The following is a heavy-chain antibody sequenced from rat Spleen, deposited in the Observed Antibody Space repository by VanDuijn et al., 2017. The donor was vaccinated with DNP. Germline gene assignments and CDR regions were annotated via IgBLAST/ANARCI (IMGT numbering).Heavy chain of an antibody. CDR2: ITNSGGST. V-gene: IGHV5S23*01. Sequence: EVQLVESGGGLVQPGRSLKLSCAASGFTFSNYYMAWVRQAPTKGLEWVASITNSGGSTYYRDSVKGRFTISRDNAKSTLYLQMDSLRSEDTATYYCTRDNSGYDAMDAWGQGTLVTVSS. D-gene: IGHD4-3*01. CDR1: GFTFSNYY. J-gene: IGHJ3*01. CDR3: TRDNSGYDAMDA.